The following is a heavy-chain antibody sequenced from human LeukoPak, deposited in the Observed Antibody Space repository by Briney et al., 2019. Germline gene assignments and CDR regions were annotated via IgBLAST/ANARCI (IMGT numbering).Heavy chain of an antibody. V-gene: IGHV3-21*01. J-gene: IGHJ4*02. CDR1: GFTFSTYT. Sequence: GGSLRLSCAGSGFTFSTYTMNWVRQAPGKGLEWVSSISGSGSYIYYADSMKGRFTLSRDNAKNSLYLQMNSLRAEDTAVYYCARDHYGDYSFDYWGQGTLVTVSS. CDR2: ISGSGSYI. D-gene: IGHD4-17*01. CDR3: ARDHYGDYSFDY.